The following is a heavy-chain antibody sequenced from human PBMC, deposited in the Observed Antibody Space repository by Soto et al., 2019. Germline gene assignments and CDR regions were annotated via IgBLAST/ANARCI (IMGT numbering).Heavy chain of an antibody. CDR1: DGSISSSSYY. CDR2: IYYSGST. V-gene: IGHV4-39*01. Sequence: QLQLQESGPGLVKPSETLSLTCTVSDGSISSSSYYWGWIRESPGKGLEWIGNIYYSGSTYYNPSLKSRVTISVDTSKNQFSLKLSSVTAADTAVYYCARRGGSSPFDYWGQGTLVTVSS. J-gene: IGHJ4*02. D-gene: IGHD1-26*01. CDR3: ARRGGSSPFDY.